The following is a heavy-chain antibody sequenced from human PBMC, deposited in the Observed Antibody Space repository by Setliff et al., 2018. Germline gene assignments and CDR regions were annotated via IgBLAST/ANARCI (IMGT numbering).Heavy chain of an antibody. J-gene: IGHJ4*02. CDR2: IYASWST. CDR1: GDSINSRTNY. D-gene: IGHD5-18*01. V-gene: IGHV4-61*09. CDR3: ARLPPLHTPMALTFDY. Sequence: SETLSLTCTVSGDSINSRTNYWSWIRQPAGKGPEWIGHIYASWSTNYNPSLKSRVTISVDTSKNQFSLELRSVTAADTAVYYCARLPPLHTPMALTFDYWGQGILVTAPQ.